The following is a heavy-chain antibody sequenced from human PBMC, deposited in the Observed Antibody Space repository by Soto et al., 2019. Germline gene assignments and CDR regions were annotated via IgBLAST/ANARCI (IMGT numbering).Heavy chain of an antibody. CDR3: GRDRWGAVAGRHNNYYGMDV. Sequence: PAGSLTLSCAVSGFTFSSYCKSWVRQPPGKGQEWVANIKQDGSEKYYVDSVKGRFTISRDNAKNSLYLQMNSLRAEDTAEYYCGRDRWGAVAGRHNNYYGMDVWGQGTTVTVSS. V-gene: IGHV3-7*03. D-gene: IGHD6-19*01. CDR1: GFTFSSYC. J-gene: IGHJ6*02. CDR2: IKQDGSEK.